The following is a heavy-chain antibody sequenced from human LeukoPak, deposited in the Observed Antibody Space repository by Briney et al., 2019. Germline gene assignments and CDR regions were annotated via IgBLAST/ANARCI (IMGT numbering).Heavy chain of an antibody. CDR1: GLPITTNY. CDR3: ARDLGSGTPLDY. J-gene: IGHJ4*02. D-gene: IGHD1-7*01. V-gene: IGHV3-66*01. CDR2: TFSGGTT. Sequence: GGSLRLSCTVSGLPITTNYLTCLRQAPGKGPEWVSVTFSGGTTYYADSVKGRFTISRDNAKNTLYLQMNSLRAEDTAVYYCARDLGSGTPLDYRGQGTLVTVSS.